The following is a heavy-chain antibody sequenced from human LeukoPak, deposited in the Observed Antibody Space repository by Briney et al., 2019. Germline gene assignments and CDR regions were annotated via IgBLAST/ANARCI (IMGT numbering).Heavy chain of an antibody. CDR3: AREAYGDYEYYFDY. V-gene: IGHV3-20*04. J-gene: IGHJ4*02. D-gene: IGHD4-17*01. CDR1: GFTFDDYG. Sequence: PGGSLSLTCAASGFTFDDYGMSWVRQAPGKGLEWVADINWNGGSTGYADSVKGRFTISRDNAKNSLYLQMNSLRAEDTALYYCAREAYGDYEYYFDYWGQGTLVTVSS. CDR2: INWNGGST.